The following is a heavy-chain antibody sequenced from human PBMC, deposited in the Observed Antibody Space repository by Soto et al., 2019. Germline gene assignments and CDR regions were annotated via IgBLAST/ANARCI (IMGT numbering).Heavy chain of an antibody. CDR3: GSTSFPGYYYYGMDV. CDR1: GFTVSSTY. CDR2: IYSGGST. Sequence: EVQLVETGGGLIQPGGSLRLSCAASGFTVSSTYMSWVRQAPGKGLEWVSVIYSGGSTYYADSVKGRFTIFRDDSKNTLYLQMNSLRADDTAVYYCGSTSFPGYYYYGMDVWGQGTTVTVSS. D-gene: IGHD2-2*01. V-gene: IGHV3-53*02. J-gene: IGHJ6*02.